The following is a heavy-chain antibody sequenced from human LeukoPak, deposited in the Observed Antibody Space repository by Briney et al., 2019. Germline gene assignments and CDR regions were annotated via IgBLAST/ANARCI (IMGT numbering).Heavy chain of an antibody. V-gene: IGHV1-69*13. Sequence: SVKVSCKASAYTFSNYYMHWVRQAPGQGLEWMGGIIPIFGTANYAQKFQGRVTITADESTSTAYMELSSLRSEDTAVYYCARGSGYCGGDCYMNYWGQGTLVTVSS. J-gene: IGHJ4*02. CDR1: AYTFSNYY. CDR3: ARGSGYCGGDCYMNY. CDR2: IIPIFGTA. D-gene: IGHD2-21*02.